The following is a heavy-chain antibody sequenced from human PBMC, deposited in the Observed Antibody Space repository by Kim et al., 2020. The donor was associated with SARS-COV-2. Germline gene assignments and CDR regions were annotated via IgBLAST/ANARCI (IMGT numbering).Heavy chain of an antibody. J-gene: IGHJ4*02. CDR2: IIPILGIA. D-gene: IGHD6-13*01. V-gene: IGHV1-69*04. CDR1: GGTFSSYA. CDR3: ARDNVSPEYSSSWGGG. Sequence: SVKVSCKASGGTFSSYAISWVRQAPGQGLEWMGRIIPILGIANYAQKFQGRVTITADKSTSTAYMELSSLRSEDTAVYYCARDNVSPEYSSSWGGGWGQGTLVTVSS.